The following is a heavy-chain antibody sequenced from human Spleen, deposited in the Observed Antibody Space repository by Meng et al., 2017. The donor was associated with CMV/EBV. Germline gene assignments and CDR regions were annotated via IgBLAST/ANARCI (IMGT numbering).Heavy chain of an antibody. CDR3: ARSHEFWSGYLFDN. Sequence: ASVKVSCKASGYSFTNFGIGWVRQAPGQGLVWMGWISVTNGNTRYVQKLQGRLTMTTDTSTSTAYMELRSLRSDDTAVYYCARSHEFWSGYLFDNWGQGTLVTVSS. V-gene: IGHV1-18*01. CDR1: GYSFTNFG. J-gene: IGHJ4*01. D-gene: IGHD3-3*01. CDR2: ISVTNGNT.